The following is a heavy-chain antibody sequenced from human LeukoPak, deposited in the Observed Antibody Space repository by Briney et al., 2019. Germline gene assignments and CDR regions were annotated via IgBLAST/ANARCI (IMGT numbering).Heavy chain of an antibody. J-gene: IGHJ4*02. Sequence: PSETLSLTCTVSGVSISSYYWSWIRQPPGKGLEWIGYIYYSGSTNYNPSLKSRVTTSVDTSKNQFSLKLSSVTAADTAVYYCARRPGQQHYFDYWGQGTLVTVSS. V-gene: IGHV4-59*08. D-gene: IGHD6-13*01. CDR1: GVSISSYY. CDR3: ARRPGQQHYFDY. CDR2: IYYSGST.